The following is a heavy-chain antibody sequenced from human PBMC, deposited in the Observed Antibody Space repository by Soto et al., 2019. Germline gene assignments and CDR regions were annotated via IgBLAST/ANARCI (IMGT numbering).Heavy chain of an antibody. D-gene: IGHD2-2*02. CDR1: GFTFSSYA. CDR3: AKDGGVVPAAILGYYYGMDV. V-gene: IGHV3-23*01. CDR2: ISGSGDST. J-gene: IGHJ6*02. Sequence: EVQLLESGGGLVQPGGSLRLSCAASGFTFSSYAMNWVRQAPGKGLEWVSIISGSGDSTYYADSVKGRFTISRDNSKNTLYLQMNSLRAEDTAVYYCAKDGGVVPAAILGYYYGMDVWGQGTTVTVSS.